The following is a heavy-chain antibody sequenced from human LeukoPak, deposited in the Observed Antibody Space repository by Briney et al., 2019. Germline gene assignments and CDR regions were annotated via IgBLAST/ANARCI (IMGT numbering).Heavy chain of an antibody. Sequence: NPSETLSLTCAVYGGSFSGYYWSWIRQPPGKGLEWIGEINHSGSTNYNPSLKSRVTISVDTSKNQFSLKLSSVTAADTAVYYCARVYDYWGQGTLVTVSS. CDR2: INHSGST. V-gene: IGHV4-34*01. CDR3: ARVYDY. J-gene: IGHJ4*02. CDR1: GGSFSGYY.